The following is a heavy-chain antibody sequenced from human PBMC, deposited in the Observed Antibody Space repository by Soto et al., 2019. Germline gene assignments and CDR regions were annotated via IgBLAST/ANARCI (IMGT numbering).Heavy chain of an antibody. CDR2: FIPIFETA. V-gene: IGHV1-69*13. J-gene: IGHJ4*02. CDR1: GGTFKSFT. CDR3: ATKAVSGWFFDY. Sequence: AVKVSCKASGGTFKSFTFTWVRQAPGQGLEWMGGFIPIFETATYAQKFQGRVTITADESRSTVSMELSSLRSADTAVYYCATKAVSGWFFDYWGQGTLVTVSS. D-gene: IGHD6-19*01.